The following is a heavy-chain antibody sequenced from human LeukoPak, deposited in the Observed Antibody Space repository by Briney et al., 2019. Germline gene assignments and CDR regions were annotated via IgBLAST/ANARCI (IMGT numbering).Heavy chain of an antibody. CDR1: GGTFSSYA. D-gene: IGHD2/OR15-2a*01. J-gene: IGHJ4*02. V-gene: IGHV1-2*02. CDR2: INPNSGGT. CDR3: ATLPIIEPPKIDY. Sequence: ASVKVSCKASGGTFSSYAISWVRQAPGQGLEWMGWINPNSGGTTSAQRFQGRVAMTRDTSISTVYMELSRLRSDDTAVYYCATLPIIEPPKIDYGGRGTLVTVSS.